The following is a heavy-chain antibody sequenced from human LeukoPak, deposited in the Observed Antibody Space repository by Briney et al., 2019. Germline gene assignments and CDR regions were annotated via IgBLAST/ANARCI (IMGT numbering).Heavy chain of an antibody. D-gene: IGHD2-2*01. V-gene: IGHV3-74*01. J-gene: IGHJ6*02. CDR2: ITNDGSST. Sequence: GGSLRLSCAASGLTFSSHWMHWVRQAPGKGLVWVSRITNDGSSTTYADSVKGRFTISRDNAKNMLYLQVNSLRAEDTAVYYCARAGYCSSTSCYGDYYYYYGMDVWGQGTTVTVSS. CDR3: ARAGYCSSTSCYGDYYYYYGMDV. CDR1: GLTFSSHW.